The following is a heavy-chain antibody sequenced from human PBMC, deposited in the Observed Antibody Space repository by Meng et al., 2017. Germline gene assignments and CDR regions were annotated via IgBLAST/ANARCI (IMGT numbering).Heavy chain of an antibody. Sequence: GESLKISCTASGFTFGDYAMSWVRQAPGKGLEWVGFIRSKAYGGTTEYAASVKGRLTISRDDSKSIAYLQMNSLKTEDTAVYYCTRDSYDAFDIWGQGTMVTVSS. CDR3: TRDSYDAFDI. V-gene: IGHV3-49*04. CDR1: GFTFGDYA. CDR2: IRSKAYGGTT. J-gene: IGHJ3*02. D-gene: IGHD1-26*01.